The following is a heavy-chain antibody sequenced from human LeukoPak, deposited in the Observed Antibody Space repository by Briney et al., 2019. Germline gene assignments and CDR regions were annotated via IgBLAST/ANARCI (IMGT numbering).Heavy chain of an antibody. CDR1: GFTFSSYG. J-gene: IGHJ4*02. Sequence: PGGSLRLSCAPSGFTFSSYGMHWVRQAPGKGLEWVAFIRYDGSNKYYADSVKGRFTISRDNSKNTLYLQMNSLRAEDTAVYYCAKFGTPVGATVPHWGQGTLVTVSS. D-gene: IGHD1-26*01. CDR3: AKFGTPVGATVPH. V-gene: IGHV3-30*02. CDR2: IRYDGSNK.